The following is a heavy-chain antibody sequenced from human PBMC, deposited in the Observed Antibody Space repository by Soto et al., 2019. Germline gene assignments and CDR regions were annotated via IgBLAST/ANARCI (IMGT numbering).Heavy chain of an antibody. CDR1: GGSFSGYY. D-gene: IGHD1-7*01. V-gene: IGHV4-34*01. Sequence: SETLSLTCAVYGGSFSGYYWSWIRQPPGKGLEWIGEINHSGSTNYNPSLKSRVTISVDTSKNQFSLKLSSVTAADTAVYYCARGGGITGTTDITDGLDYWGQGTLVTVSS. J-gene: IGHJ4*02. CDR2: INHSGST. CDR3: ARGGGITGTTDITDGLDY.